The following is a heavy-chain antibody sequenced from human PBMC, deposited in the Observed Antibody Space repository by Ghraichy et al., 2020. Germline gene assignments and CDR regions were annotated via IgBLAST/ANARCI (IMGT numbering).Heavy chain of an antibody. Sequence: GGSLRLSCAASGFPFLLSSLLVVRHAPGKGLEWVSAISGSGGSTYYADSVKGRFTISRDNSKNTLYLQMNSLRAEDTAVYYCATHSNWYHFDYWGQGTLVTVSS. V-gene: IGHV3-23*01. J-gene: IGHJ4*02. D-gene: IGHD6-13*01. CDR3: ATHSNWYHFDY. CDR2: ISGSGGST. CDR1: GFPFLLSS.